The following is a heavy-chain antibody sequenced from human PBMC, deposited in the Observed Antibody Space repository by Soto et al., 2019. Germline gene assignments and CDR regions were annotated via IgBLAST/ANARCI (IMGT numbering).Heavy chain of an antibody. CDR2: IYYSGST. V-gene: IGHV4-31*03. Sequence: NPSETLSLTCTVSGGSISSGGYYWSWIRQHPGKGLEWIGYIYYSGSTYYNPSLKSRVTISVDTSKNQFSLKLSSVTAADTAVYYCASSIAVAGITNWFDPWGQGTLVTVSS. J-gene: IGHJ5*02. CDR1: GGSISSGGYY. CDR3: ASSIAVAGITNWFDP. D-gene: IGHD6-19*01.